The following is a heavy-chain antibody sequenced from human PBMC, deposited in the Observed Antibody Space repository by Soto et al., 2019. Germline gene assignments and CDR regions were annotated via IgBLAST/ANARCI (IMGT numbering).Heavy chain of an antibody. D-gene: IGHD3-16*02. V-gene: IGHV1-18*01. CDR2: ISAYNGNT. CDR1: GYTFTSYG. Sequence: QVQLVQSGAEVKKPGASVKVSCKASGYTFTSYGISWVRQAPGQGLEWMGWISAYNGNTNYAQKLQGRVTMTTDTSTSTAYMVLRSLRSDDTAVYYCARLEYDYIWGSYRYPYDYWGQGTLVTVSS. J-gene: IGHJ4*02. CDR3: ARLEYDYIWGSYRYPYDY.